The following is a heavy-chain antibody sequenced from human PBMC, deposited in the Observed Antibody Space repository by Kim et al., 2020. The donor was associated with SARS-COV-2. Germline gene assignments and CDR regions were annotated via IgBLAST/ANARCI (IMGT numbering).Heavy chain of an antibody. D-gene: IGHD3-16*01. J-gene: IGHJ4*02. CDR3: ARDYPDYDYIWLYYFDY. Sequence: GGSLRLSCAASGFTFSSYSMNWVRQAPGKGLEWVSYISSSSSTIYYADSVKGRFTISRDNAKNSLYLQMNSLRDEDTAVYYCARDYPDYDYIWLYYFDYWGQGTLVTVPS. CDR1: GFTFSSYS. V-gene: IGHV3-48*02. CDR2: ISSSSSTI.